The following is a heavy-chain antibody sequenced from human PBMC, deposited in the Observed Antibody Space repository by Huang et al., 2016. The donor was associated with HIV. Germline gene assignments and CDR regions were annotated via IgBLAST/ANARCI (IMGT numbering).Heavy chain of an antibody. D-gene: IGHD1-1*01. CDR2: NYPGDPDT. Sequence: EVQLVQSGAEVQKPGKSLKISCKGSGYSFTSYWIGWVCQMPGKALEGMGINYPGDPDTRYSPPFQGQVTNSADKSISTAYLQWSSLKASDTAMYYCARLSTTWYFDYWGQGTLVTVSS. CDR1: GYSFTSYW. V-gene: IGHV5-51*01. J-gene: IGHJ4*02. CDR3: ARLSTTWYFDY.